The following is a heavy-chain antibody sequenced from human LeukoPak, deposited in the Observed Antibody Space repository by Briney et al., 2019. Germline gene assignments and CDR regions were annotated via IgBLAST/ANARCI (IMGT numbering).Heavy chain of an antibody. V-gene: IGHV3-30-3*01. CDR3: ARDGEGYCTNGVCSFLDY. Sequence: GGSLRLSCAASGFTFSSYAMHWVRQAPGKGLEWVAVISYDGSNKYYADSVKGRFTISRENSKNTLHLQMNSLRAEDTAVYYCARDGEGYCTNGVCSFLDYWGQGTLVTVSS. CDR2: ISYDGSNK. CDR1: GFTFSSYA. J-gene: IGHJ4*02. D-gene: IGHD2-8*01.